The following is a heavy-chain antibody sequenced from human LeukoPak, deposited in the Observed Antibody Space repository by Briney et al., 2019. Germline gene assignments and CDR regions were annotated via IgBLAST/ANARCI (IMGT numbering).Heavy chain of an antibody. D-gene: IGHD2-2*01. J-gene: IGHJ4*02. V-gene: IGHV4-59*01. Sequence: SETLSLTCTVSGGSISSYYWSWIRQPPGKGLEWSGYIYYSGSTNYNPSLKSRVTISVDTSKNQFSLKLSSVTAADTAVYYCARAPPVYCSSTSCPLRFDYWGQGTLVTVSS. CDR1: GGSISSYY. CDR2: IYYSGST. CDR3: ARAPPVYCSSTSCPLRFDY.